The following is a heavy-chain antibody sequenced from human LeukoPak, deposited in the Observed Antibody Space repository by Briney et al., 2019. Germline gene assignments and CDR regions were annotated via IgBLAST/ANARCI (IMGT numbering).Heavy chain of an antibody. Sequence: GGSLRVSCAASGFTFSSYAMHWVRQAPGKGLEWVAVISYDGSNKYYADSVKGRFTISRDNSKNTLYLQMNSLRAEDTAVYYCAMGGYYYDSSGYYFWGQGTLVTVSS. J-gene: IGHJ4*02. CDR3: AMGGYYYDSSGYYF. CDR2: ISYDGSNK. CDR1: GFTFSSYA. V-gene: IGHV3-30-3*01. D-gene: IGHD3-22*01.